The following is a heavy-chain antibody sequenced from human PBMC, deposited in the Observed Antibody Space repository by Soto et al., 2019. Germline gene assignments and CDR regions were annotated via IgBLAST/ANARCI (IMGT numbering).Heavy chain of an antibody. V-gene: IGHV4-59*01. Sequence: QVQLQESGPGLVKPSETMSLTCTVSGGSISTYFWCWIRQPPGKGLEWIGYIYYDGSTKSNPSLKSRVTISVDTSKNQFSLKLSSVTAADTAVYYCARDSGTDHYYYMDVWGKGTTVTVSS. D-gene: IGHD3-10*01. CDR1: GGSISTYF. CDR3: ARDSGTDHYYYMDV. CDR2: IYYDGST. J-gene: IGHJ6*03.